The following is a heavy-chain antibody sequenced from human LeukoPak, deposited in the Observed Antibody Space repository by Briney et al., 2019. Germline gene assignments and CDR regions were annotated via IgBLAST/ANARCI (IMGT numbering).Heavy chain of an antibody. CDR2: INYNGNT. V-gene: IGHV4-59*13. CDR3: ARGGFGVVVADAFDL. CDR1: VGSISSYY. J-gene: IGHJ3*01. Sequence: PSETLFLTCTVTVGSISSYYCSWIRQPPAKGLELIGYINYNGNTKYNPSLNSQLNISINTSKNQFSLKLSSVTAVDTATHYCARGGFGVVVADAFDLWGQETMVTVSS. D-gene: IGHD3-3*01.